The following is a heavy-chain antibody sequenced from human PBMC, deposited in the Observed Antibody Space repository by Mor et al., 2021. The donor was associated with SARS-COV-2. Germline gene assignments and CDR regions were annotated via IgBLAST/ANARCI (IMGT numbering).Heavy chain of an antibody. CDR2: DGSHK. V-gene: IGHV3-33*01. J-gene: IGHJ6*03. CDR3: ARMAYYDSSGLTDYYYYMDV. Sequence: DGSHKNFADSVKGRFTISRDNSKNTLYLQMNSLRAEDTAVYYCARMAYYDSSGLTDYYYYMDVWGKGTTVTV. D-gene: IGHD3-22*01.